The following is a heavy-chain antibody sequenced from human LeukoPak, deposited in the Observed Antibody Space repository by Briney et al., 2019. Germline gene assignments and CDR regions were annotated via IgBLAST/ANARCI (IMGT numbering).Heavy chain of an antibody. CDR3: ARDWKYYYDSSGSTRPRGLGYYMGV. J-gene: IGHJ6*03. CDR1: GYTFTSYD. CDR2: INPSGGST. Sequence: ASVKVSCKASGYTFTSYDINWVRQATGQGLEWMGIINPSGGSTSYAQKFQGRVTMTRDMSTSTVYMELSSLRSEDTAVYYCARDWKYYYDSSGSTRPRGLGYYMGVWGKGTTVTVSS. V-gene: IGHV1-46*01. D-gene: IGHD3-22*01.